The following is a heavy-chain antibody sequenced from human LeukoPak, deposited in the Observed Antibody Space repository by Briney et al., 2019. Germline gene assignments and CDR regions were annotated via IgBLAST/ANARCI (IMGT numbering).Heavy chain of an antibody. CDR1: GFTFSSYS. CDR3: ARDHLAPYFASYSSSSGTFDN. J-gene: IGHJ4*02. V-gene: IGHV3-48*04. Sequence: GGSLRLSCAASGFTFSSYSMNWVRQAPGKGLEWVSYISSSSSTKYYADSVKVRFTISRDNAKNSLYLQMNSLRAEDTAVYYCARDHLAPYFASYSSSSGTFDNWGQGTLVTVSS. D-gene: IGHD6-6*01. CDR2: ISSSSSTK.